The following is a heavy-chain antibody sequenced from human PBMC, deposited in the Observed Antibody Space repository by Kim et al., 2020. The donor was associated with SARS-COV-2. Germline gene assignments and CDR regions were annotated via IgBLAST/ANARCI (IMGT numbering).Heavy chain of an antibody. J-gene: IGHJ6*02. D-gene: IGHD4-17*01. Sequence: RFTISRDNAKNSLYLQMNSLRDEDTAVYYCARDNWPATVTTDGYYYGMDVWGQGTTVTVSS. V-gene: IGHV3-48*02. CDR3: ARDNWPATVTTDGYYYGMDV.